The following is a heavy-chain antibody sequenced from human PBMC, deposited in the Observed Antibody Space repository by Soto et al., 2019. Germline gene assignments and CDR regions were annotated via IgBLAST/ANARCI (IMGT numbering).Heavy chain of an antibody. V-gene: IGHV4-61*01. D-gene: IGHD2-21*02. J-gene: IGHJ4*01. Sequence: PSETLSLTCTVSGGSVNSDNFYWSWIRQPPGKGLEWIGYVFHIGNTNYSPPLKSRVTMSIDTSRNQFSLRLSSVTAADTAVYFCARHHFAVTAESFDSWGRGNMVTVS. CDR1: GGSVNSDNFY. CDR3: ARHHFAVTAESFDS. CDR2: VFHIGNT.